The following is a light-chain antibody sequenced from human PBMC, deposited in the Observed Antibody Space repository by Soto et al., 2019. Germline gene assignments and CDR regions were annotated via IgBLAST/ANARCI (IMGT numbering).Light chain of an antibody. J-gene: IGKJ1*01. CDR3: QQYNGYSTWT. Sequence: DIQMTQSPSTLSASVVDRVTMTCRASQSISRWLAWYQQKPGKAPKVLIWDASSLQRGVPSRFSGSGSGTEFTLTISSLQPDDFATYYCQQYNGYSTWTFGQGTKVDIK. CDR2: DAS. V-gene: IGKV1-5*01. CDR1: QSISRW.